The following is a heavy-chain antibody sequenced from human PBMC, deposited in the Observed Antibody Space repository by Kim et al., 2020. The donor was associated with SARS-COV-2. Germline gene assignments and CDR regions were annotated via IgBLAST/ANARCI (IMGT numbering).Heavy chain of an antibody. CDR3: AREGYYYDSSGYSPFDY. V-gene: IGHV3-48*02. CDR2: ISSSSSTI. CDR1: GFTFSSYS. J-gene: IGHJ4*02. D-gene: IGHD3-22*01. Sequence: GGSLRLSCAASGFTFSSYSMNWVRQAPGKGLEWVSYISSSSSTIYYADSVKGRFTISRDNAKNSLYLQMNSLRDEDTAVYYCAREGYYYDSSGYSPFDYWGQGTLVTVSS.